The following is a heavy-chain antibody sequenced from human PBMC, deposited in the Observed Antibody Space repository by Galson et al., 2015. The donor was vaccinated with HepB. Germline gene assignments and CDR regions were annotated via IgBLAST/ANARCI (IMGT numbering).Heavy chain of an antibody. J-gene: IGHJ4*02. CDR3: AKYSSGWHFDY. V-gene: IGHV3-48*02. Sequence: SLRLSCAASGFTFKSYSMNWVRQAPGKGLEWVSYISGRSDTIQYADSVKGRFTISRDNADNSLYLQMNSLRDEDTAVYYCAKYSSGWHFDYWGREPWSSSPQ. D-gene: IGHD6-19*01. CDR2: ISGRSDTI. CDR1: GFTFKSYS.